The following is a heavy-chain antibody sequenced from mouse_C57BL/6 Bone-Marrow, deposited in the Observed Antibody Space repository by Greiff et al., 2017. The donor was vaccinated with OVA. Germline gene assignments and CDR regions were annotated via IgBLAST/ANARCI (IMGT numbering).Heavy chain of an antibody. J-gene: IGHJ2*01. Sequence: QVQLKESGPELVKPGASVKISCKASGYAFSSSWMNWVKQRPGKGLEWIGRIYPGDGDTNYNGKFKGKATLTADKSSSTAYMQLSSLTSEDSAVYFCASRNYDGSYFDYWGKGTTLTVSS. CDR3: ASRNYDGSYFDY. CDR1: GYAFSSSW. D-gene: IGHD2-3*01. V-gene: IGHV1-82*01. CDR2: IYPGDGDT.